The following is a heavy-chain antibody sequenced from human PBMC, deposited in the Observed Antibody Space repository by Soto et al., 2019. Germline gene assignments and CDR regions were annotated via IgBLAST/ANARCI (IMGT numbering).Heavy chain of an antibody. CDR2: MNPNSGNT. CDR1: EYTFTSYD. Sequence: ASVKVSCKASEYTFTSYDINWVRQATGQGLEWMGWMNPNSGNTGYAQKFQGRVTMTRNTSISTAYMELSSLRSEDTAVYYCASARIVATILFDYWGQGTLVTVSS. J-gene: IGHJ4*02. D-gene: IGHD5-12*01. CDR3: ASARIVATILFDY. V-gene: IGHV1-8*01.